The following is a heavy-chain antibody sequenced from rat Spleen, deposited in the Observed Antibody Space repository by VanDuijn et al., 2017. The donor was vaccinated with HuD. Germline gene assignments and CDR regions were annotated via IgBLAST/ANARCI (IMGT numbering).Heavy chain of an antibody. Sequence: QVQLKESGPGLVQPSQTLSLTCTVSGFSLTRYGVSWVCQPPGKGLEWIGAIWGGGSTDYNSALKSRLSISRDTSKSQVFLKMNSLQTEDTAIYYCTREPYFDYWGQGVMVTVSS. J-gene: IGHJ2*01. CDR2: IWGGGST. V-gene: IGHV2-4*01. CDR1: GFSLTRYG. CDR3: TREPYFDY.